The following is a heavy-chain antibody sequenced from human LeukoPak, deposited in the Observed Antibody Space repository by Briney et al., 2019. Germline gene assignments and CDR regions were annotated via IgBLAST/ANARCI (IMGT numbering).Heavy chain of an antibody. D-gene: IGHD2-2*01. CDR2: ISASGGST. CDR1: GFTFSSYA. V-gene: IGHV3-23*01. J-gene: IGHJ4*02. CDR3: AKGLVPAAIRVVDY. Sequence: SLRLSCXASGFTFSSYAMSWVRQAPGKGLEWVSAISASGGSTYYADSVKGRFTISRGNSQNTLYLQVNSLRAEDTAVYYCAKGLVPAAIRVVDYWGQGTLVTVSS.